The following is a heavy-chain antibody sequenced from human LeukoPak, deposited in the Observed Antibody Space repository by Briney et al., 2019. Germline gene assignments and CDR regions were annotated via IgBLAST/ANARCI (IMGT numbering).Heavy chain of an antibody. D-gene: IGHD6-13*01. Sequence: SETLSLTCTVSGGSISSYYWSWVRQPPGKGLEWIGFFYYSGSTNYDPSLQSRVTISLDTSKNQISLKLTSVTAADTAVYYCATSNWHYWGQGALVTVSS. J-gene: IGHJ4*02. V-gene: IGHV4-59*08. CDR3: ATSNWHY. CDR2: FYYSGST. CDR1: GGSISSYY.